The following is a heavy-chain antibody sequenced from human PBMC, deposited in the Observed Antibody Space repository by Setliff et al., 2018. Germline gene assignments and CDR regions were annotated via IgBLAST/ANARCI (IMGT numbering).Heavy chain of an antibody. CDR2: IHPSNSGT. V-gene: IGHV5-51*01. D-gene: IGHD5-12*01. Sequence: GESLKISCKGSGYSFTDYWIGWVRQMPGEGLEWMGIIHPSNSGTVYSPSFQGQVTISADRSITTAYLQWSSLKASDTAIYYCARNRVALYDAFDIWGQGTMVTVS. CDR1: GYSFTDYW. CDR3: ARNRVALYDAFDI. J-gene: IGHJ3*02.